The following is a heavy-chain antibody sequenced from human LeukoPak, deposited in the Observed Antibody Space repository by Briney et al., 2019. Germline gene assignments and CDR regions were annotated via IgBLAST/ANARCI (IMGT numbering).Heavy chain of an antibody. J-gene: IGHJ4*02. Sequence: SETLSLTCIVSGFSISSGYYWGWIRQTPRKGPEWIENIYQTGSTYYNPSLKSRVTISVDTSKNQFSLRLTSVTAADTAVYYCARVGSGYDWDYWGQGTLVTVSS. D-gene: IGHD5-12*01. V-gene: IGHV4-38-2*02. CDR2: IYQTGST. CDR1: GFSISSGYY. CDR3: ARVGSGYDWDY.